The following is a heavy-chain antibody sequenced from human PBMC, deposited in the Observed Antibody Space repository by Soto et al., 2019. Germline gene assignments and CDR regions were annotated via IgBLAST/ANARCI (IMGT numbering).Heavy chain of an antibody. Sequence: PGGSLRLSCAASGFTFSSYGMHWVRQAPGKGLEWVAVILYDGSNKYYADSVKSRFTISRDNSKNTLYLQMNSLRAEDTAVYYCAMSDLHCSGGRCTRSRYYFDYWGQGTLVTVSS. V-gene: IGHV3-30*03. CDR2: ILYDGSNK. CDR3: AMSDLHCSGGRCTRSRYYFDY. J-gene: IGHJ4*02. D-gene: IGHD2-15*01. CDR1: GFTFSSYG.